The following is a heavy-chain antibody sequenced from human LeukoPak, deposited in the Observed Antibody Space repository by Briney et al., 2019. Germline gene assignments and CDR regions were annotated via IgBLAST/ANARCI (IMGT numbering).Heavy chain of an antibody. CDR1: GFTFSSYG. V-gene: IGHV3-30*18. D-gene: IGHD2-15*01. CDR3: AKDARYCSAGSCYSYYFDY. J-gene: IGHJ4*02. Sequence: PGGSLRLSCAASGFTFSSYGMHWVRQAPGKGLEWVAVISYDGSNKYYADSVKGRFTISRDNSKNTLYLQMNSLRAEDTAVYYCAKDARYCSAGSCYSYYFDYWGQGTLVTVSS. CDR2: ISYDGSNK.